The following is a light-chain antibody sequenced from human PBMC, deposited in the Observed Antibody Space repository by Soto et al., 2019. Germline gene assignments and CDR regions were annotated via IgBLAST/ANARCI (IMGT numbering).Light chain of an antibody. CDR3: CSYAGSYTL. J-gene: IGLJ2*01. CDR1: SSDVGGYNF. Sequence: QSVLTQPRSVSGSPGQSVTISCTGTSSDVGGYNFVSWYQQHPGKVPKLMIYDVSQRPSGVPDRFSGSKSGNTASLTISGLQAEDEADYYCCSYAGSYTLFGGGTKLTVL. CDR2: DVS. V-gene: IGLV2-11*01.